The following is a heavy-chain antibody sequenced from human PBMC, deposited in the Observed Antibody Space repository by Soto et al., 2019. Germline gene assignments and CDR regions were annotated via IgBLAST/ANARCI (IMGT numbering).Heavy chain of an antibody. CDR2: ITSKTGDQ. D-gene: IGHD3-22*01. Sequence: EVRLVESGGGLVKPGGSLRLSCAASGFTFNKYSMNWVRQAPGKGLEWVSSITSKTGDQYYADSVKGRFIISRDNTKDTVYLQMNSLRGEDTAVYYCAKDRQYSYDSSGYYDSWGQGTLVTVSS. J-gene: IGHJ4*02. V-gene: IGHV3-21*04. CDR1: GFTFNKYS. CDR3: AKDRQYSYDSSGYYDS.